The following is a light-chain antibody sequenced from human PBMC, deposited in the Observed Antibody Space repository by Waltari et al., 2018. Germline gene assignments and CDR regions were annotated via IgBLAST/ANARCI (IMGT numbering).Light chain of an antibody. CDR2: DVS. J-gene: IGLJ1*01. V-gene: IGLV2-14*03. CDR3: SSYTSSSTPYV. Sequence: QSALTQPASVSGSPGQSLTLSCTGTSSDVGGYNYVSWYQQHPGKAPKLMIYDVSNRPSGVSNRFSGSKSGNTVSLTISGLQAEDEADYYCSSYTSSSTPYVFGTGTKVTVL. CDR1: SSDVGGYNY.